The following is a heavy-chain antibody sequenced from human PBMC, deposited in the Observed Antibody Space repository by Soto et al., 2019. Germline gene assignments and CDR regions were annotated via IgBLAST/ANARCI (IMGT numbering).Heavy chain of an antibody. D-gene: IGHD3-10*01. V-gene: IGHV1-69*01. Sequence: QVQLVQSGAEVKKPGSSVKVSCKASGGTFSSYAISWVRQAPGQGLEWMGGFNPIFETANYAQKFQGRVTITADESTNTAYMELSSLRSEDTAVYYCTRGITLIRGVIPPGYYYGMDVWGQGTTVPVSS. J-gene: IGHJ6*02. CDR3: TRGITLIRGVIPPGYYYGMDV. CDR2: FNPIFETA. CDR1: GGTFSSYA.